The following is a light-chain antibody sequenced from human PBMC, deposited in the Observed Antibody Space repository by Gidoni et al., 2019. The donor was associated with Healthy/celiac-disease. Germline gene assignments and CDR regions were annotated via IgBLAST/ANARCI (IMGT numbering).Light chain of an antibody. CDR1: SLRSSY. CDR3: NSRDSSGNHVV. J-gene: IGLJ2*01. V-gene: IGLV3-19*01. CDR2: GKN. Sequence: SSELTQDPAVSVALGQTVRITCKGDSLRSSYASWYQQKPGQAPVLVIYGKNNRPSGIPDRFSGSSSGNTASLTITGAQAEDEADYYSNSRDSSGNHVVFGGGTKLTVL.